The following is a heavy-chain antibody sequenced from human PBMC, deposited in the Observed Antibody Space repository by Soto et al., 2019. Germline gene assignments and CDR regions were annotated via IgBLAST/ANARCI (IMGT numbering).Heavy chain of an antibody. Sequence: PVKLSCKASGDTFSSYTISRVRQAPGQGLEWMGGIIPIFGTANYAQKFQGRVTITADESTSTAYMELSSLRSEDTAVYYCATAHDYGDSYYFYGMDVWGQGTTVPVSS. J-gene: IGHJ6*02. CDR2: IIPIFGTA. D-gene: IGHD4-17*01. V-gene: IGHV1-69*01. CDR1: GDTFSSYT. CDR3: ATAHDYGDSYYFYGMDV.